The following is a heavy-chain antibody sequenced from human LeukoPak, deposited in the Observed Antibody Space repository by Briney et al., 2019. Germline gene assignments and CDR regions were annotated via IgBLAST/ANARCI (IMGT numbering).Heavy chain of an antibody. CDR2: IYTSGST. CDR1: GGSISSYY. Sequence: PSETLSLTCTVSGGSISSYYWSWIRQPPGKGLEWIGYIYTSGSTNYNPSLKSRVTISVDTSKNQFSLKLSSVTAADTAVYYCARRVSRYGYNRGYDYWGQGTLVTVSS. J-gene: IGHJ4*02. D-gene: IGHD5-24*01. V-gene: IGHV4-4*09. CDR3: ARRVSRYGYNRGYDY.